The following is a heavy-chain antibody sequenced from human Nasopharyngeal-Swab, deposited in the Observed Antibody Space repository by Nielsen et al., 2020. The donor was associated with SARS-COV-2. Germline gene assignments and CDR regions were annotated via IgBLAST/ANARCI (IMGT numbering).Heavy chain of an antibody. CDR2: IYYSGST. V-gene: IGHV4-39*01. CDR3: ATQPAVTTVI. D-gene: IGHD4-17*01. CDR1: GGSISSSSYY. J-gene: IGHJ4*02. Sequence: SETLSLTCTVSGGSISSSSYYWGWIRQPPGKGLEWIGSIYYSGSTYYNPSLKSRVAISVDTSKNQFSLKLSSVTAADTAVYYCATQPAVTTVIWGQGTLVTESS.